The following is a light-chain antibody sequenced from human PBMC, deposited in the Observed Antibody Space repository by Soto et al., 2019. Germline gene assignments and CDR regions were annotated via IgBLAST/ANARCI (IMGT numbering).Light chain of an antibody. CDR1: SSNIGSNT. CDR2: SNN. V-gene: IGLV1-44*01. Sequence: QSVLTQPPSASGTPGQRVTISCSGSSSNIGSNTVNWYQQLPGTAPKLLIYSNNQRPSGVPDRFSGSKSGTLASLAISGLQSEDEADYYCAAWDDSPNGVVFGGGTKLTVL. J-gene: IGLJ2*01. CDR3: AAWDDSPNGVV.